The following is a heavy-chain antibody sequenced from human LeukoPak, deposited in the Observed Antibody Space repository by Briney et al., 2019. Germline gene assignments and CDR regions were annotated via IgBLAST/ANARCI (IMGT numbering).Heavy chain of an antibody. CDR1: GFTLSMSA. CDR3: ARGRAGIAGAGFDY. D-gene: IGHD6-13*01. Sequence: GGSLSLSRATSGFTLSMSAMHWVRLAPGKGLDWVAVISFAGGNKFYADSVKGRFSISRDNSKSHLYLQMNSLGLDDTAVYFCARGRAGIAGAGFDYWGQGNLVTVSS. V-gene: IGHV3-30-3*01. J-gene: IGHJ4*02. CDR2: ISFAGGNK.